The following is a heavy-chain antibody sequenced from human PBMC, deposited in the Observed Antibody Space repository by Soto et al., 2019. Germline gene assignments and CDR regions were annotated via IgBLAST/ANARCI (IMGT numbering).Heavy chain of an antibody. Sequence: SETLSLTCRVSGSSISNDYWTWILQPPGKGLEWIGYIYYSGSTYYNPSLKSRVTMSVDTSKNQFSLKLSSVTAVDTAVYYCARKNGVLDAFDIWGQGTMVTVSS. J-gene: IGHJ3*02. D-gene: IGHD4-17*01. CDR3: ARKNGVLDAFDI. CDR1: GSSISNDY. V-gene: IGHV4-59*04. CDR2: IYYSGST.